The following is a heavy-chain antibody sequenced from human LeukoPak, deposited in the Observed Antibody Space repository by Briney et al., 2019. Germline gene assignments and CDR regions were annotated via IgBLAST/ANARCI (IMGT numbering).Heavy chain of an antibody. V-gene: IGHV4-61*01. D-gene: IGHD4-17*01. CDR3: AMTTVTPFDY. J-gene: IGHJ4*02. CDR1: GGSFRSDSYY. CDR2: VYYSGST. Sequence: PSETLSLTCTVSGGSFRSDSYYWSWIRQPPGKGLEWIGYVYYSGSTNYNPSLKSRVTISVDTSKNQFSLKLSSVTAADTAVYYCAMTTVTPFDYWGQGTLVTVSS.